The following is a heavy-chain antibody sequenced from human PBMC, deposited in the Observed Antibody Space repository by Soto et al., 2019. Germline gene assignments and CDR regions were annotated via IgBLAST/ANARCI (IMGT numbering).Heavy chain of an antibody. Sequence: PSETLSLTCTVSGAPISGFYWSWIRQPPGKELEWIGHIYYSGSTNYNSALESRVTISLDTSKNQFSLNLSSVTAADTAVYYCARRRDGYTGVWFDPWGQGTLVTVSS. CDR2: IYYSGST. CDR1: GAPISGFY. V-gene: IGHV4-59*01. D-gene: IGHD5-12*01. J-gene: IGHJ5*02. CDR3: ARRRDGYTGVWFDP.